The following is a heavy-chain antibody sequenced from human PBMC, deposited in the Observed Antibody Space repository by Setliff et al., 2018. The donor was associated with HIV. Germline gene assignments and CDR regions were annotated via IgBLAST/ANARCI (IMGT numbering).Heavy chain of an antibody. J-gene: IGHJ5*02. D-gene: IGHD2-15*01. V-gene: IGHV4-4*07. CDR3: ARGQYCGGGSCYSPSYNWFDP. CDR2: VYTSGST. Sequence: SETLSLTCSVSGGSMSTYYWSWIRQPAGKRLEWIGRVYTSGSTIYNPSLRSRVTMSVDTSKSQFSLKLSSVTAADTAVYYCARGQYCGGGSCYSPSYNWFDPWGQGTLVTVSS. CDR1: GGSMSTYY.